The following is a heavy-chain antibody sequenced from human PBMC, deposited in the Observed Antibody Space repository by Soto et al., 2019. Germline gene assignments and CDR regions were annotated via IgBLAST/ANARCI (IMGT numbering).Heavy chain of an antibody. Sequence: GGSLRLSCEASGLTFSRSGMHWVRQAPGKGLEWVAVISYDGGQKYYADSMKGRFTISRDNSKNTLYLQMNSLRVEDTAVYYCARGTPTYYYDSSGYRPLDYWGQGTLVTVSS. CDR2: ISYDGGQK. CDR3: ARGTPTYYYDSSGYRPLDY. D-gene: IGHD3-22*01. J-gene: IGHJ4*02. CDR1: GLTFSRSG. V-gene: IGHV3-30*03.